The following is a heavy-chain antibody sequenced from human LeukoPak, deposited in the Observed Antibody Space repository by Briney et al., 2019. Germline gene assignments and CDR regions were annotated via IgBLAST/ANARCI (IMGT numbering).Heavy chain of an antibody. CDR2: ISYDGSNK. J-gene: IGHJ4*02. D-gene: IGHD2-21*02. CDR1: GFTFSSYA. Sequence: GGSLRLSCAASGFTFSSYAMHWVRQAPGKGLEWVAVISYDGSNKYYADSVKGRFTISRDNSKNTLYLQMNSLRAEDTAVYYCAKEAVVTANHGSFDYWGQGTLVTVSS. CDR3: AKEAVVTANHGSFDY. V-gene: IGHV3-30-3*01.